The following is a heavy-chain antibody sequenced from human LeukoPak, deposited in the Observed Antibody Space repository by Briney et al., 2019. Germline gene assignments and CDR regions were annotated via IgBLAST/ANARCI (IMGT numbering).Heavy chain of an antibody. CDR1: GGSISSYY. J-gene: IGHJ3*02. CDR2: IYYSGST. Sequence: PSETLSLTCTVSGGSISSYYWSWIRQPPGKGLEWIGYIYYSGSTNYNPSLKSRVTISVDTSKNQFSLKLSSVTAADTAVYYCARGGGAGRDAFDIWGQGTTVTVSS. D-gene: IGHD3-10*01. CDR3: ARGGGAGRDAFDI. V-gene: IGHV4-59*01.